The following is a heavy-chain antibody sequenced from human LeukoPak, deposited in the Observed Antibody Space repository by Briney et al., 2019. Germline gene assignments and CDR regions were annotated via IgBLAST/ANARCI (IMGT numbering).Heavy chain of an antibody. D-gene: IGHD3-22*01. CDR3: ARDRSGEYYYDSSGFD. CDR1: GYTFTSYA. Sequence: ASVKVSCKASGYTFTSYAMNWVRQAPGQGLEWMGWINTNTGNPTYAQGFAGRFVFSLDTSVSTAYLQISSLKAEDTAVYYCARDRSGEYYYDSSGFDWGQGTLVTVSS. CDR2: INTNTGNP. V-gene: IGHV7-4-1*02. J-gene: IGHJ4*02.